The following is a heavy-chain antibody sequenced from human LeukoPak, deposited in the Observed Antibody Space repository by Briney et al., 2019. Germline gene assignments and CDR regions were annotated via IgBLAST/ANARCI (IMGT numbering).Heavy chain of an antibody. J-gene: IGHJ6*02. Sequence: SGGSLRLSCAGSGFTFKDYYLNWIRQASGKGLEWVSYISGGSTYTNYANSVKGRFTISRDNARNSLLLQMNSLTAEDTAIYYCARSLISAVIGMDVWGQGTAVTVSS. CDR3: ARSLISAVIGMDV. V-gene: IGHV3-11*06. CDR2: ISGGSTYT. CDR1: GFTFKDYY. D-gene: IGHD3-3*01.